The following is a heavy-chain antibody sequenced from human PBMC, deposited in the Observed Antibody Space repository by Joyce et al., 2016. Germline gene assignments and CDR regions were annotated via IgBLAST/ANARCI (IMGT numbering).Heavy chain of an antibody. CDR3: TRIGDCSGGSCYEGWFDP. CDR2: IRSKAYGGTT. Sequence: EVQLVESGGGLVKQGRSLRLSCTSSGFIFGDYAMNWFRQAPGKGLEWVCFIRSKAYGGTTDYAAAVKGRFTISRDDSKSIAYLQMNSLKTEDTAVYYCTRIGDCSGGSCYEGWFDPWGQGTLVTVSS. V-gene: IGHV3-49*05. D-gene: IGHD2-15*01. J-gene: IGHJ5*02. CDR1: GFIFGDYA.